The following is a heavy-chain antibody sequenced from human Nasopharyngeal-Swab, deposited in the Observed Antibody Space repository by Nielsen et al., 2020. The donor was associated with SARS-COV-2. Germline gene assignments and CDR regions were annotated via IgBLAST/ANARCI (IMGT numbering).Heavy chain of an antibody. CDR3: ARLVAAPYYYYMDV. Sequence: SETLSLTCTVSGGSIGSYYWSWIRQPPGKGLEWIGYIYYSGSTNYNPSLKSRVTISVDTSKNHFSLKLSSVTAADTAVYYCARLVAAPYYYYMDVWGKGTTVTVSS. CDR2: IYYSGST. J-gene: IGHJ6*03. CDR1: GGSIGSYY. D-gene: IGHD6-13*01. V-gene: IGHV4-59*08.